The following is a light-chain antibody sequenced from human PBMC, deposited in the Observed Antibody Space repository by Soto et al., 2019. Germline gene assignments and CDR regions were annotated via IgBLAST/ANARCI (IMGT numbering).Light chain of an antibody. Sequence: EIVMTQSPATLSVSPGERATLSCRASQSVSTKLAWYQQKRGQAPRVLIYGASTRATGLPARFSGSGSGTEFTLTISSLQSEDFAVYYCQHYNDWPPTWTFGQGTRVEIK. CDR2: GAS. CDR3: QHYNDWPPTWT. V-gene: IGKV3-15*01. CDR1: QSVSTK. J-gene: IGKJ1*01.